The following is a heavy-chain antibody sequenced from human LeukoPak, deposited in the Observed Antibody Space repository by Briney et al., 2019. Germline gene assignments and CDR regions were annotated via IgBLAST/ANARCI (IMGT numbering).Heavy chain of an antibody. CDR3: ARGLRLGELSLYPGY. CDR2: IIPIFGTA. Sequence: SVKAPCKASGGTFSSYAISWVRQAPGQGLEWMGGIIPIFGTANYAQKFQGRVTITTDESTSTAYMELSSLRSEDTAVYYCARGLRLGELSLYPGYWGQGTLVTVSS. CDR1: GGTFSSYA. D-gene: IGHD3-16*02. V-gene: IGHV1-69*05. J-gene: IGHJ4*02.